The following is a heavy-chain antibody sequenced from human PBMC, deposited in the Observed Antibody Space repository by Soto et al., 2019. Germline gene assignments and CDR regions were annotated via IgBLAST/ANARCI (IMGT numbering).Heavy chain of an antibody. Sequence: SETLSLTCTVSGGSISSASYYWGWIRRPPGKGLEWIGSISYGGSTYHIPSLRSRVTISVDTSKSQFSLDLTSVTAADTALYYCARHRRETGTYAQPLDYWGRGTLVTVSS. CDR3: ARHRRETGTYAQPLDY. J-gene: IGHJ4*02. CDR2: ISYGGST. V-gene: IGHV4-39*01. CDR1: GGSISSASYY. D-gene: IGHD1-1*01.